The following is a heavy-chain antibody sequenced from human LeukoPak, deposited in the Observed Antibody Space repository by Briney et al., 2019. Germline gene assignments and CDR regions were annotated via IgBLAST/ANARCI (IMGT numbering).Heavy chain of an antibody. CDR2: INHSGST. Sequence: SETLSLTCAVYGGSFSGYYWSWIRQPPGKGLEWIGEINHSGSTNYNPSLKSRVTISVDTSKNQFSLKLSSVTAADTAVYYCARVLAVRGVRAVRGSFDPWGQGTLVTVSS. CDR3: ARVLAVRGVRAVRGSFDP. J-gene: IGHJ5*02. CDR1: GGSFSGYY. D-gene: IGHD3-10*01. V-gene: IGHV4-34*01.